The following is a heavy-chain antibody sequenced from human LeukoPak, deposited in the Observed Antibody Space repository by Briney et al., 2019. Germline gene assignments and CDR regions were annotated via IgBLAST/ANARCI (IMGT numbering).Heavy chain of an antibody. CDR2: INSDGSST. CDR1: GFSFSSYS. D-gene: IGHD3-22*01. Sequence: GGSLRLSCAASGFSFSSYSMNWVRQAPGKGLVWVSRINSDGSSTSYADSVKGRFTISRDNAKNTLYLQMNSLRAEDTAVYYCARSKGDSSGYYYHYFDYWGQGTLVTVSS. V-gene: IGHV3-74*01. CDR3: ARSKGDSSGYYYHYFDY. J-gene: IGHJ4*02.